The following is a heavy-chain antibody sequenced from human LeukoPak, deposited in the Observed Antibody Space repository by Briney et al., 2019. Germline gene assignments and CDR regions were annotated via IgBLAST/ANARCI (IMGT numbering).Heavy chain of an antibody. V-gene: IGHV3-23*01. Sequence: GGSLRLSCAASGFTFSSYAMSWVRQAPGKGLEWVSAISGSGGSTYYADSVKGRFTISRDNSKNTLYLQMNSLRAEDTAVYYCAKDFLDCSSTSCYSWGQGTLVTASS. CDR1: GFTFSSYA. CDR2: ISGSGGST. J-gene: IGHJ5*02. D-gene: IGHD2-2*01. CDR3: AKDFLDCSSTSCYS.